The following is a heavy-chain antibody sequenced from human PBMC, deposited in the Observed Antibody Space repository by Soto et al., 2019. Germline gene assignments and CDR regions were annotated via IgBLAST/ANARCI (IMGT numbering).Heavy chain of an antibody. CDR2: IYYSGTT. CDR3: ARGRGYSYGPYYFDY. D-gene: IGHD5-18*01. J-gene: IGHJ4*02. V-gene: IGHV4-31*03. Sequence: SETLSLTCTVSGGSISSGGYYWSWFRQLPGKGLEWIGDIYYSGTTYHNPSLRSRLTISGDASKNQFSLKLSSVTAADTALYYCARGRGYSYGPYYFDYWGQGTLVTVSS. CDR1: GGSISSGGYY.